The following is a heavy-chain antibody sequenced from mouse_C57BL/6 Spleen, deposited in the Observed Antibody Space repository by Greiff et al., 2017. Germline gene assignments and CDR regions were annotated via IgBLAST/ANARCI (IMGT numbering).Heavy chain of an antibody. D-gene: IGHD4-1*01. CDR1: GFSLTSYG. CDR3: AKMDWDSWYFDY. V-gene: IGHV2-5*01. Sequence: VKLMESGPGLVQPSQSLSITCTVSGFSLTSYGVHWVRQSPGKGLEWLGVIWRGGSTDYNAAFMSRLSITKDNSKSQVFFKMNSLQADDTAIYYCAKMDWDSWYFDYWGQGTTLTVSS. CDR2: IWRGGST. J-gene: IGHJ2*01.